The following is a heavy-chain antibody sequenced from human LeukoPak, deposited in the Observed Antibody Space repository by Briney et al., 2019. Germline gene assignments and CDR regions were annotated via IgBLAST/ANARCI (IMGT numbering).Heavy chain of an antibody. CDR2: IYNGGSS. J-gene: IGHJ4*02. CDR3: ARDDCSSTSCYRFDY. CDR1: GFTVSSNH. D-gene: IGHD2-2*01. V-gene: IGHV3-66*01. Sequence: GGSLRLSCAASGFTVSSNHMSWVRQAPGKGLEWVSIIYNGGSSYYADSVKGRFTISRDNSKNTFYLQMNSLRAEDTAVYCCARDDCSSTSCYRFDYWGQGTLVTVSS.